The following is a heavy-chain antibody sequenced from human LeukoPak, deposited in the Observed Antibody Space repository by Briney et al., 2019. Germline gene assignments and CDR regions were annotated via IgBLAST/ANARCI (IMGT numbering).Heavy chain of an antibody. CDR1: GFTFSSFD. D-gene: IGHD3-16*02. CDR2: ISYDGSNK. CDR3: ARDLGVIVHPSDY. J-gene: IGHJ4*02. Sequence: GRSLRLSCAASGFTFSSFDMHWVRQAPGKGLEWVAVISYDGSNKYYADSVKGRFTISRDNAKNSLYLQMNRLRAEDTAVYYCARDLGVIVHPSDYWGQGTLVTVSS. V-gene: IGHV3-30*03.